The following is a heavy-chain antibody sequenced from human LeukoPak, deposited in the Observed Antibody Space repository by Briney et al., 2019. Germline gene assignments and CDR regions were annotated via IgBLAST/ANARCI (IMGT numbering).Heavy chain of an antibody. CDR3: ASSGSGSYTNLLFY. Sequence: ASETLSLTCAVYGGSFSGYYWSWIRQPPGKGLEWIGEINHSGSTNFNPSLKSRVTISVDTSKNQFSLKLSSVTAADTAVYYCASSGSGSYTNLLFYWGQGTLVTVSS. CDR1: GGSFSGYY. V-gene: IGHV4-34*01. J-gene: IGHJ4*02. D-gene: IGHD3-10*01. CDR2: INHSGST.